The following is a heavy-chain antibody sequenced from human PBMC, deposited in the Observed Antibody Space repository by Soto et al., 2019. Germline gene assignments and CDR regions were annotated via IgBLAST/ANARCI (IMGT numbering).Heavy chain of an antibody. Sequence: ASVKVSCRASGYTLTSYGISWVRQAPGQGLEWMGWISAYNGNTNYAQKLQGRVTMTTDTSTSTAYMELRSLRSDDTAVYYCARESMFDWTDNYYYYYGMDVWGQGTTVTVS. CDR1: GYTLTSYG. CDR2: ISAYNGNT. CDR3: ARESMFDWTDNYYYYYGMDV. D-gene: IGHD3-9*01. V-gene: IGHV1-18*01. J-gene: IGHJ6*02.